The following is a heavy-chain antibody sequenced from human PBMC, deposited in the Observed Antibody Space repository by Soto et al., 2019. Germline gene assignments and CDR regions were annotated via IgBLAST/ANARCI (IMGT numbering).Heavy chain of an antibody. CDR2: IYYSGST. V-gene: IGHV4-59*01. D-gene: IGHD4-17*01. J-gene: IGHJ4*02. CDR1: GGSISSYY. Sequence: PSETLSLTCTVSGGSISSYYWSWMRQPPGKGLEWIGYIYYSGSTNYNPSLKSRVTISVDTSKNQFSLKLSSVTAADTAVYYCAREGYGFDYWGQGTLVTVSS. CDR3: AREGYGFDY.